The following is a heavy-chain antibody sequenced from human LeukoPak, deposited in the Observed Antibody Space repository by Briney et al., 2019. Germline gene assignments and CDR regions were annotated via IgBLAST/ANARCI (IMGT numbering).Heavy chain of an antibody. D-gene: IGHD2-2*01. J-gene: IGHJ5*02. CDR2: MNPNSGNT. CDR1: GYTFTSYD. V-gene: IGHV1-8*01. CDR3: ARGTGYCSSTSCRFDP. Sequence: SVKVSCKASGYTFTSYDINWVRQATGQGLEWVGWMNPNSGNTGYAQKFQGRVTMTRNTSISTAYMELSSLRSEDTAVYYCARGTGYCSSTSCRFDPWGQGTLVTVSS.